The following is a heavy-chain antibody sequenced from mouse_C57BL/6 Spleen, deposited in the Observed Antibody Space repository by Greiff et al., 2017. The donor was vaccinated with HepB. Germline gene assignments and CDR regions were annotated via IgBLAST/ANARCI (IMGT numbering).Heavy chain of an antibody. Sequence: QVQLQQSGPELVKPGASVTLSCKASGYAFSGSWMNWVKQRPGKGLEWIGRIYPGAGDTNYNGKFKGKATLTADKSSSTAYMRLRRLTSEDSAVYFSARDYGGSYAMDDWGQGTTVTASS. CDR2: IYPGAGDT. V-gene: IGHV1-82*01. CDR1: GYAFSGSW. D-gene: IGHD1-1*01. J-gene: IGHJ4*01. CDR3: ARDYGGSYAMDD.